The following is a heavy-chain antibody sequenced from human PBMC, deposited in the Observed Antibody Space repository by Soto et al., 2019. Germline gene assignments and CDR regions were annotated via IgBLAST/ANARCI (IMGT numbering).Heavy chain of an antibody. J-gene: IGHJ4*02. CDR3: AAAHGSSTKFDY. D-gene: IGHD6-6*01. CDR1: GFTFTSSA. V-gene: IGHV1-58*01. CDR2: IVVGSGNT. Sequence: SVKVSCKASGFTFTSSAVQWVRQARGQRLEWIGWIVVGSGNTNYAQKFQERVTITRDMSTSTAYMELSSLRSEDTAVYYCAAAHGSSTKFDYWGQGTLVTVSS.